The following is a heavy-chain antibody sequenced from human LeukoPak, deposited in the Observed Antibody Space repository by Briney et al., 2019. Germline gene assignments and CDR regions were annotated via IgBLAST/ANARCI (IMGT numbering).Heavy chain of an antibody. V-gene: IGHV4-34*01. CDR3: ARGYSYGDYYYYYGMDV. CDR1: GGSFSGYY. CDR2: INHSGST. Sequence: SETLSLTCAVYGGSFSGYYWSWIRQPPGKGLEWIGEINHSGSTNYNPSLKSRVTISVDTSKNQFSLKLSSVTAADTAVYYCARGYSYGDYYYYYGMDVWGQGTTVTVSS. D-gene: IGHD5-18*01. J-gene: IGHJ6*02.